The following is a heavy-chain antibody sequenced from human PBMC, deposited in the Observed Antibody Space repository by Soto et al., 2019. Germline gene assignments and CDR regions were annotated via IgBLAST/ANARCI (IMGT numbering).Heavy chain of an antibody. V-gene: IGHV1-69*13. CDR1: GGTFSSYA. CDR2: IIPIFGTA. CDR3: ARVCSSTSCYSDY. J-gene: IGHJ4*02. Sequence: GASVKVSCKASGGTFSSYAISWVRQAPGQGLEWMGGIIPIFGTANYAQKFQGRVTITADESTSTAYMELSSPRSEDTAVYYCARVCSSTSCYSDYWGQGTLVTVSS. D-gene: IGHD2-2*02.